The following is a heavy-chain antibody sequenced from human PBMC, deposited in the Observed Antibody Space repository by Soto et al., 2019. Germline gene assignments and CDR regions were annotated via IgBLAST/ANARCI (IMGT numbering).Heavy chain of an antibody. CDR1: GGSISSYY. V-gene: IGHV4-59*01. CDR2: IYYSGST. J-gene: IGHJ4*02. D-gene: IGHD3-9*01. CDR3: AKEAYDILTGYYPRYFDY. Sequence: SETLSLTCTVSGGSISSYYWSWIRQRPGKGLEWIGYIYYSGSTNYNPSLKSRVTISVDTSKNQFSLKLSSVTTADTAVYYCAKEAYDILTGYYPRYFDYWGQGTLVTVSS.